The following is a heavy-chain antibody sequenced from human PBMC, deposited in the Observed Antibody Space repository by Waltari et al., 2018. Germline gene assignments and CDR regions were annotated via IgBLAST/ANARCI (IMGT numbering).Heavy chain of an antibody. CDR3: ARDAMRDGDFDY. V-gene: IGHV3-7*01. CDR1: GFTLTNYW. J-gene: IGHJ4*02. Sequence: EVQLVESGGGLVQPGGSLRLSCAASGFTLTNYWMSWVRQAPGKGLEWMANIKEDGSDKHYVESVKGQFTISRDNAKNSLYLQMNSLRAEDTAVYYCARDAMRDGDFDYWGQGALVTVSS. CDR2: IKEDGSDK. D-gene: IGHD3-3*01.